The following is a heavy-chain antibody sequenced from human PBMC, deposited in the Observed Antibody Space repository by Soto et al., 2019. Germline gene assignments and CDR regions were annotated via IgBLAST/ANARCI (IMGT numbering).Heavy chain of an antibody. V-gene: IGHV3-23*01. CDR1: GFTFSSYA. CDR3: AKEKGYSSSWFEFDY. D-gene: IGHD6-13*01. J-gene: IGHJ4*02. Sequence: EVQLLESGGGLVQPGGSLRLSCAASGFTFSSYAMSWVRQAPGKGLEWVSAISGSGGNTYYADSVKGRFTISRDNAKNSLYLQMNSLRAEDTAVYYCAKEKGYSSSWFEFDYWGQGTLVTVSS. CDR2: ISGSGGNT.